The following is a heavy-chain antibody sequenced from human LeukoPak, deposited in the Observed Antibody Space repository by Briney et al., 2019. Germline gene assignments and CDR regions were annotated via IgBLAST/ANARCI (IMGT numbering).Heavy chain of an antibody. CDR2: TYISGTT. CDR1: RGSISSSGYY. D-gene: IGHD3-3*01. CDR3: ARDLDLYYFDL. Sequence: SETLSLTCTVSRGSISSSGYYWSWIRQPAGKGLEWIGRTYISGTTEYNPSLKSRVTISIDTSKSQFSLKMSSVTAADTAVYYCARDLDLYYFDLWGRGTLVTVSS. J-gene: IGHJ2*01. V-gene: IGHV4-61*02.